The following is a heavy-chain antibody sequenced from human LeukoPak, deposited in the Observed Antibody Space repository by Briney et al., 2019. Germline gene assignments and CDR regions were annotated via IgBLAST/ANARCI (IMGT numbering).Heavy chain of an antibody. CDR3: TRRGNDSRVDY. Sequence: AGGSLRPSCAASGFTFSGSAMHWVRQASGKGLEWVGRIRSKANSYATAYAASVKVRFTISRDDSKNTAYLQMNSLKTEDTAVYYCTRRGNDSRVDYWGQGTLVTVSS. J-gene: IGHJ4*02. CDR2: IRSKANSYAT. CDR1: GFTFSGSA. D-gene: IGHD3-22*01. V-gene: IGHV3-73*01.